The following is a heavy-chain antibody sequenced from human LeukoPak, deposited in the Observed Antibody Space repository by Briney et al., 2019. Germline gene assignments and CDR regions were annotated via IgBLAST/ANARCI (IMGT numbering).Heavy chain of an antibody. J-gene: IGHJ4*02. CDR3: ARDISGIAVAGTFDY. D-gene: IGHD6-19*01. Sequence: GGSLRLSCAASGFTFSSYSMNWVRQAPGKGLEWVSSISSSSSHIYYADSVKGRFTISRGNAKNSLYLQMNSLRAEDTAVYYCARDISGIAVAGTFDYWGQGTLVTVSS. CDR2: ISSSSSHI. CDR1: GFTFSSYS. V-gene: IGHV3-21*01.